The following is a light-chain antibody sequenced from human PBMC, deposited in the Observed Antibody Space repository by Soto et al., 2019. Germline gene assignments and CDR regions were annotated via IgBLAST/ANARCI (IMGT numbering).Light chain of an antibody. CDR1: QSISSW. Sequence: DLQMTKSPSTLSASVAARVAITCRASQSISSWLAWYQQKPGEAPKLLIYDASSLERGVPSRFSGSGSGTEFTLTIGSLKPDDFATYYCQQYQSYSRTFGQGTKVDIK. V-gene: IGKV1-5*01. CDR3: QQYQSYSRT. J-gene: IGKJ1*01. CDR2: DAS.